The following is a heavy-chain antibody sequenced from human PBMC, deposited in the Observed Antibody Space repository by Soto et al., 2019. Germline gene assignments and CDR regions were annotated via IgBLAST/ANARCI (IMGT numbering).Heavy chain of an antibody. CDR1: GASISSYH. CDR3: AAAVPAEYVFPYYYMDV. J-gene: IGHJ6*03. V-gene: IGHV4-59*01. CDR2: IYYSGSA. D-gene: IGHD3-16*01. Sequence: QVQLQESGPGLVKPSETLSLTCTVSGASISSYHWSWIRQTPGKGREWIGYIYYSGSANYNPSLKSRVTFSEDTSKNQVSLKLSSVTAADTGVYYCAAAVPAEYVFPYYYMDVWGKGTTVTVSS.